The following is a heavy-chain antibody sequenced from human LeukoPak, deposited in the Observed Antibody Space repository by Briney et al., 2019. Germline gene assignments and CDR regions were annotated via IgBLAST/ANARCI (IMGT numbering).Heavy chain of an antibody. Sequence: GESLKISCKVSGYSFTSYCIGWVRQMPGKGLEWMGIIYPGDSGPTYSLSSQGQVTISVDKSINTAYLQWSSLQASDTAMYYCGMSGDRVPLQDDVFDVWGQGTMVTVST. J-gene: IGHJ3*01. CDR2: IYPGDSGP. CDR1: GYSFTSYC. V-gene: IGHV5-51*01. D-gene: IGHD1-26*01. CDR3: GMSGDRVPLQDDVFDV.